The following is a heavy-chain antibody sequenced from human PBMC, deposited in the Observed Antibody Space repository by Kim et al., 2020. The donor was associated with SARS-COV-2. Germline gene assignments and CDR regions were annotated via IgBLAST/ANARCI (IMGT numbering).Heavy chain of an antibody. CDR1: GGTFSSYA. CDR3: ARLYCSSTSCYRYYGMDV. J-gene: IGHJ6*02. D-gene: IGHD2-2*01. Sequence: SVKVSCKASGGTFSSYAISWVRQAPGQGLEWMGGIIPIFGTANYAQKFQGRVTITADESTSTAYMELSSLRSEDTAVYYCARLYCSSTSCYRYYGMDVWGQGTTVTVSS. CDR2: IIPIFGTA. V-gene: IGHV1-69*13.